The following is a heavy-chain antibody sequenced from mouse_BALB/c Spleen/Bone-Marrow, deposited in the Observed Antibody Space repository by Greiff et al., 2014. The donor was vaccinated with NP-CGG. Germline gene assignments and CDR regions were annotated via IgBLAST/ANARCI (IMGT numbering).Heavy chain of an antibody. V-gene: IGHV14-3*02. CDR3: ARWLPLAY. J-gene: IGHJ3*01. CDR2: IDPANGNT. D-gene: IGHD2-2*01. Sequence: EVKVVESGAVLVKPGASVKLSCTASGFNIKDTYMHWVKQRPEQGLEWIGRIDPANGNTKYDPKFQGKATITADTSSNTAYLQLSSLTSEDTAVYYCARWLPLAYWGQGTLVTVSA. CDR1: GFNIKDTY.